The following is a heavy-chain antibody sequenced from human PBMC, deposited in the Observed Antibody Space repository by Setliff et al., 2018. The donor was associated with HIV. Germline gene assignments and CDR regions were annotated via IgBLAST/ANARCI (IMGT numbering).Heavy chain of an antibody. V-gene: IGHV1-69*06. D-gene: IGHD7-27*01. CDR3: ARGGSDWGAFDI. Sequence: SVKVSCKASGYTFTSYYMHWVRQAPGQGLEWMGGIIPISGTANYAQKFQGRVTITADKSTSTAYMELSSLRSEDTAVYYCARGGSDWGAFDIWGQGTMVTVSS. CDR1: GYTFTSYY. J-gene: IGHJ3*02. CDR2: IIPISGTA.